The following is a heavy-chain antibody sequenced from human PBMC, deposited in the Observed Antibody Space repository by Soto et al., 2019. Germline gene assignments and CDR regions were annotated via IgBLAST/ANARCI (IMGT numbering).Heavy chain of an antibody. V-gene: IGHV1-2*04. CDR3: ARDPGIPGRYWYFDL. CDR2: VNPKRGDA. J-gene: IGHJ2*01. Sequence: QVVLVQSGAEVKKPGASVEVSCKASGYKFTDYYIHWVRQAPGQGPEWMGWVNPKRGDAVYAQKFQGWVNMTRDTATTTAYLEVNRLKSDDTAVYYCARDPGIPGRYWYFDLWGRGTLVTVSS. CDR1: GYKFTDYY. D-gene: IGHD1-20*01.